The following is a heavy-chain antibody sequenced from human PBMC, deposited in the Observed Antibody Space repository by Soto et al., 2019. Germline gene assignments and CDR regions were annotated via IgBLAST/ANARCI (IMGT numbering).Heavy chain of an antibody. J-gene: IGHJ5*02. CDR1: GSTFNNYA. CDR3: ASGGYSSSCRFDP. Sequence: QVQLVQSGAEVKKPGSSVKVSCKASGSTFNNYAINWVRQAPGQGLEWVGGFIPFIHTANYAQQFQGRVTVTADEPTYPVHLESSSLKYEDMGVRYCASGGYSSSCRFDPGGQGPLFSVSS. V-gene: IGHV1-69*01. CDR2: FIPFIHTA. D-gene: IGHD6-6*01.